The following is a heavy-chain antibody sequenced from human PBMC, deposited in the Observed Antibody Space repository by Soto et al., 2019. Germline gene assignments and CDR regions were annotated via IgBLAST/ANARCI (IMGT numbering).Heavy chain of an antibody. D-gene: IGHD3-10*01. CDR2: INHSGST. CDR1: GGSFSGYY. Sequence: QVQLQQWGAGLLKPSETLSLTCAVYGGSFSGYYWSWIRQPPGKGLEWIGEINHSGSTNYNPSLRSRVTISVDTYKNQFSLKLSSVTAADTAVYYCARESLITMVRGYYGMDVWGQGTTVTVSS. V-gene: IGHV4-34*01. CDR3: ARESLITMVRGYYGMDV. J-gene: IGHJ6*02.